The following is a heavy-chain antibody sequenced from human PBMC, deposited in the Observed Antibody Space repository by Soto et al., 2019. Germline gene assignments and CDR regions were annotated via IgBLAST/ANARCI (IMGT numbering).Heavy chain of an antibody. J-gene: IGHJ4*02. CDR2: ISGSADNT. Sequence: EVQLLESGGGLVQPGGSLRLSCAASGFTFSSYAMNWVRRAPGKGLEWVSAISGSADNTYYADSVKGRFTISRDNSKNTLYQQMDSLRAEDTAVYYCANDVGLPYCSTTSCSTLDYWGQGTLVTVSS. D-gene: IGHD2-2*01. CDR3: ANDVGLPYCSTTSCSTLDY. V-gene: IGHV3-23*01. CDR1: GFTFSSYA.